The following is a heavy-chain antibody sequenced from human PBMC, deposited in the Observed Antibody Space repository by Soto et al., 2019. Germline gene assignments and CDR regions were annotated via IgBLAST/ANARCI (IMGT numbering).Heavy chain of an antibody. CDR3: ARAGCSGGSCYSSDYNFDY. CDR1: GGSFSGYY. CDR2: INHSGST. J-gene: IGHJ4*02. Sequence: QVQLQQWGAGLLKPSETLSLTCAVYGGSFSGYYWSWIRQPPGKGLEWIGEINHSGSTNYNPSLKSRVTLSVDTSKNQFSLKLSSVTAADTAVYYCARAGCSGGSCYSSDYNFDYWGQGTLVTVSS. V-gene: IGHV4-34*01. D-gene: IGHD2-15*01.